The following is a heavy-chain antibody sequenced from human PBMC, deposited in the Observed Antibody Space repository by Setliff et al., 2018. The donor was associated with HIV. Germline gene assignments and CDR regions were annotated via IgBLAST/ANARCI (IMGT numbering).Heavy chain of an antibody. CDR1: GGSITNDNNY. V-gene: IGHV4-39*02. Sequence: SETLSLTCSVSGGSITNDNNYWGWIRQSPGKGLEWIGSIYFNGKTYNNPSLKSRVIMSVDRSRSQFSLHLNSVTAADTAVYYCVRERRRSPLSYGLDVWGQGTTVTVSS. J-gene: IGHJ6*02. CDR3: VRERRRSPLSYGLDV. CDR2: IYFNGKT.